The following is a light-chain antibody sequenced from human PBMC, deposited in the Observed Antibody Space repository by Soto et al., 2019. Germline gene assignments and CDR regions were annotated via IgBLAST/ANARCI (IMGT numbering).Light chain of an antibody. CDR3: QHLNNYPPFP. Sequence: IQLTQSPSSLSASVGDRVSITCRASQDIKTYLAWYQQKQGKAPKLLISGTFTLQSGVPSRFNGSGSGTVFTPTTSPLQPKNFALYYCQHLNNYPPFPFGPGTKGDLE. V-gene: IGKV1-9*01. CDR2: GTF. CDR1: QDIKTY. J-gene: IGKJ3*01.